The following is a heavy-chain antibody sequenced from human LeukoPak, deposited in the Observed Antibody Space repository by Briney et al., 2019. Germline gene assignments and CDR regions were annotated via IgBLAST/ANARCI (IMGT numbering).Heavy chain of an antibody. J-gene: IGHJ4*02. CDR2: INHSGST. Sequence: PSETLSLTCAVYGGSFSGYWSWIRQPPGKGLEWIGEINHSGSTNYNPPLKSRVTISVDTSKNQFSLKLSSVTAADTAVYYCARRGGQQLVGIDYWGQGTLVTVSS. CDR3: ARRGGQQLVGIDY. V-gene: IGHV4-34*01. CDR1: GGSFSGY. D-gene: IGHD6-13*01.